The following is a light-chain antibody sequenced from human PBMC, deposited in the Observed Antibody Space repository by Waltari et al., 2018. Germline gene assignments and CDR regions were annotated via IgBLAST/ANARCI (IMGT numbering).Light chain of an antibody. CDR1: SGINVGTYR. CDR2: YKSDSDK. CDR3: LIWHNSAWM. V-gene: IGLV5-45*02. Sequence: QAVVTQPSSLSASPGVSASLTCTLRSGINVGTYRIHWYQQKPGSPPQYLLTYKSDSDKQRGSGVPSRFSGSKDASANAGILLISGLQSVDEADYYCLIWHNSAWMFGGGTKLTVL. J-gene: IGLJ3*02.